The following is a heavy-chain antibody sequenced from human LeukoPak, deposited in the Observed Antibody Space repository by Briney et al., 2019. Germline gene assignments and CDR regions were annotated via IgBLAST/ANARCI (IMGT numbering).Heavy chain of an antibody. CDR1: GYTFTSYA. V-gene: IGHV7-4-1*02. Sequence: ASVKVSCKASGYTFTSYAMNWVRQAPGQGLEWMGWINTNTGNPTYAQGFTGRFVFSLDTSVSTAYLQISSLKAEDTAVYYCARGPPVLLWFGGYYMDVWGKGTTVTVSS. CDR3: ARGPPVLLWFGGYYMDV. CDR2: INTNTGNP. J-gene: IGHJ6*03. D-gene: IGHD3-10*01.